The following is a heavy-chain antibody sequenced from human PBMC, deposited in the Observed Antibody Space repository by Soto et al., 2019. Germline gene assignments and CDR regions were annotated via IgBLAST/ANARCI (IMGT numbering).Heavy chain of an antibody. V-gene: IGHV3-23*01. D-gene: IGHD6-13*01. J-gene: IGHJ5*02. CDR1: GFTFSNYA. Sequence: EVQLLESGGGLVQPGGSLRLSCAASGFTFSNYAITGDRHATGKGLEWVSTINTRGGNTHYEDSVKGRFSVSRDNSKNTLSLQMHSLRAEDTAVYYCTEDWQHESCGQGTLVTVSS. CDR3: TEDWQHES. CDR2: INTRGGNT.